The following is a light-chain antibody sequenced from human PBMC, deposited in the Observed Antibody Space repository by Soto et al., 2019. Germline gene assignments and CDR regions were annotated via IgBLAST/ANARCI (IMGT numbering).Light chain of an antibody. V-gene: IGLV2-14*01. Sequence: QSALTQPASVSGSPGQSISISCTGTSSDVGIYDYVSWYQHHPGKAPKLMIYEVTNRPSGVSNRFSGSKSGNTASLTISGLQAEDEADYYCSSYTSRSTLVFGTGTKLTVL. J-gene: IGLJ1*01. CDR2: EVT. CDR3: SSYTSRSTLV. CDR1: SSDVGIYDY.